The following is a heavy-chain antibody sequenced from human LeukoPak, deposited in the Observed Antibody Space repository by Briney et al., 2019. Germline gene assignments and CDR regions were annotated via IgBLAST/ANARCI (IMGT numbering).Heavy chain of an antibody. CDR1: GFTFSSFE. Sequence: GGSLRLSCTASGFTFSSFEMNWVRQAPGKGLEWVSFISSSGSTIYYADSVEGRFTISRDNAKNSLYLQMNSLRAEDTAVYYCARDRLAVAGQGSDAFDIWGQGTMVTVSS. CDR2: ISSSGSTI. CDR3: ARDRLAVAGQGSDAFDI. J-gene: IGHJ3*02. D-gene: IGHD6-19*01. V-gene: IGHV3-48*03.